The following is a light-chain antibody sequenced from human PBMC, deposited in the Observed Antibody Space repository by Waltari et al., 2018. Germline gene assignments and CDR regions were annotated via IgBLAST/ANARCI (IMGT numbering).Light chain of an antibody. Sequence: QSVPTPQPSMSGAPGQRVTISCTGRSSNIGAGYDVHWYQQLPGTAPKLLIYSYNNRPSGVPDRFSGSKSGTSASLAIAGLQAEDEADYYCQSYDGSLSASIFGGGTKLTVL. CDR2: SYN. CDR3: QSYDGSLSASI. J-gene: IGLJ2*01. CDR1: SSNIGAGYD. V-gene: IGLV1-40*01.